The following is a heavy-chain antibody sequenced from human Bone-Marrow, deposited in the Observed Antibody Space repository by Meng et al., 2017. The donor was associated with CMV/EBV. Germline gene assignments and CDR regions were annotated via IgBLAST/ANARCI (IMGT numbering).Heavy chain of an antibody. CDR1: GFTFSSYG. CDR3: AKDIFGSSRYYYYGMDV. J-gene: IGHJ6*01. D-gene: IGHD6-6*01. V-gene: IGHV3-33*06. CDR2: IWYDGSNK. Sequence: GGSLRLSCAASGFTFSSYGMHWVRQAPGKGLEWVAVIWYDGSNKYYADSVKGRFTISRDNSKNTLYLQMNSLRAEDTAVYYCAKDIFGSSRYYYYGMDVWGQGTTVTGSS.